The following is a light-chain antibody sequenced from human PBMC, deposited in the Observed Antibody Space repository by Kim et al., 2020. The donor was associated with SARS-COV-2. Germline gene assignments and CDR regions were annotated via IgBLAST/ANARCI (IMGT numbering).Light chain of an antibody. J-gene: IGKJ1*01. V-gene: IGKV1-39*01. CDR3: QQAYSGWT. CDR2: GVS. CDR1: QTISNL. Sequence: LSASVGDTVTIACRTSQTISNLLNWYQQKPGKAPKIVIFGVSSLQSGVPSRFSGSGSGTDFTLTISNLQPEDVATYYCQQAYSGWTFGHGTKLEI.